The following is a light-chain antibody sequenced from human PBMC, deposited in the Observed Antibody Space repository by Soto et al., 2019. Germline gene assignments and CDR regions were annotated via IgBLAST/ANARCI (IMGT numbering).Light chain of an antibody. J-gene: IGKJ2*03. V-gene: IGKV1-9*01. CDR3: QHIRAYPFS. CDR2: PAS. CDR1: QDINTY. Sequence: DIQLTQSPSXLSASVGDRVTVSCRASQDINTYLAWFQQKPGKVPQLLVYPASTLQDGVPSRFSGRGSGTEFTLTINNPQPEDFATYYCQHIRAYPFSFGQGTKVDIK.